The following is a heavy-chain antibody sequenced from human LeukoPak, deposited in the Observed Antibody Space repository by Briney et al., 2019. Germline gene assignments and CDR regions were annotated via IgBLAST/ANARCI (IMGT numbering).Heavy chain of an antibody. D-gene: IGHD6-13*01. Sequence: PSETLSLTCAVSGYSISSGYYWGWIRQPPGKGLEWIGSIYHSGSTYYNPSLKSRVTISVDTSKNQFSLKLSSVTAADTAVYYCARDVAAAGTGYFDYWGQGTLVTVSS. CDR3: ARDVAAAGTGYFDY. V-gene: IGHV4-38-2*02. CDR2: IYHSGST. J-gene: IGHJ4*02. CDR1: GYSISSGYY.